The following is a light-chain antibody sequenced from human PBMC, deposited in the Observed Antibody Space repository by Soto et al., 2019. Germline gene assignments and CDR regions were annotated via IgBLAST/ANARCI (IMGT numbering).Light chain of an antibody. J-gene: IGLJ2*01. CDR2: DDS. CDR3: QVWDSSSDQLV. V-gene: IGLV3-21*02. Sequence: SYELTQPPSVSVAPGQTARITCGGNIIGSKSVHWYQQKPGQAPVLVVYDDSDRPSGIPERFSGSNSGNTATLTISRVEAGDEADYYCQVWDSSSDQLVFGGGTKVTV. CDR1: IIGSKS.